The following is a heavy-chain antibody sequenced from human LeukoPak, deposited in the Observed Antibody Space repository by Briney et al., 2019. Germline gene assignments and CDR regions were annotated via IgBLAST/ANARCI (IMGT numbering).Heavy chain of an antibody. D-gene: IGHD4-11*01. CDR1: GYSISSGYY. J-gene: IGHJ4*02. CDR2: IHHSGST. V-gene: IGHV4-38-2*02. Sequence: PSETLSRTCTVSGYSISSGYYWCWIRQPPGKGLEWIGGIHHSGSTYYNPSLKSRVTISVDTSKNPFSLKLSSVTAADTAVYYCARVYTNSYFDYWGQGTLVTVSS. CDR3: ARVYTNSYFDY.